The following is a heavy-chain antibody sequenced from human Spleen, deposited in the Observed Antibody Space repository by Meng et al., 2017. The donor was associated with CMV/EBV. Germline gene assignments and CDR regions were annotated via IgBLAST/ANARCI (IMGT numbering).Heavy chain of an antibody. V-gene: IGHV4-59*01. Sequence: GSLRLSCTVSGGSISGYYWSWIRQPPGKGLEWIGYIYYSGSTYYNPSLKSRVTMSVDTSRNQFSLKLRSVTAADTAIYYCATNTVYTSGWTWFDPWGLGTLVTVSS. CDR3: ATNTVYTSGWTWFDP. D-gene: IGHD6-25*01. CDR1: GGSISGYY. CDR2: IYYSGST. J-gene: IGHJ5*02.